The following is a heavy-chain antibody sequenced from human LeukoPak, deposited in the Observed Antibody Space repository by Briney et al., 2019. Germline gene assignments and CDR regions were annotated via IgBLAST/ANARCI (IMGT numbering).Heavy chain of an antibody. J-gene: IGHJ4*02. D-gene: IGHD6-19*01. V-gene: IGHV3-11*01. Sequence: GGSLRLSCAASGFTVSSNYTSWIRQAPGKGLEWVSYIGSSGSTIYYADSVKGRFTISRDNSKNTLYLQMNSLRAEDTAVYYCAKIHRYSSGWVFDYWGQGTLVTVSS. CDR2: IGSSGSTI. CDR3: AKIHRYSSGWVFDY. CDR1: GFTVSSNY.